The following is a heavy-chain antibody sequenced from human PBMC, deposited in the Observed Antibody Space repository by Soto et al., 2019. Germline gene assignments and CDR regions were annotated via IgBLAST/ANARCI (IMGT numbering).Heavy chain of an antibody. CDR2: IIPRFGTT. CDR1: GDTFSRYT. D-gene: IGHD1-1*01. CDR3: ARGRGLYNSGRSQLDY. Sequence: QVQLVQSGAEVKKPGSSVRVSCKASGDTFSRYTVNWVRQAPRQGLEWRGGIIPRFGTTNFAPTLQGRVTITADESMSTVYRELSSLRSEDTALYYCARGRGLYNSGRSQLDYWGQGTLVTVSS. J-gene: IGHJ4*02. V-gene: IGHV1-69*01.